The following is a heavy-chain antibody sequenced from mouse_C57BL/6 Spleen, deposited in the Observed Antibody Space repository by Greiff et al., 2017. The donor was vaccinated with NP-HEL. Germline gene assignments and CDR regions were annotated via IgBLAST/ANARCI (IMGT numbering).Heavy chain of an antibody. CDR3: AREGGQLRPFAY. Sequence: QVQLQQSGTELVKPGASVKLSCKASGYTFTSYWMHWVKQRPGQGLEWIGNINPSNGGTNYNEKFKSKATLTVDKSSSTAYMQLSSLTSEDSAVYYCAREGGQLRPFAYWGQGTLVTVSA. D-gene: IGHD3-2*02. CDR2: INPSNGGT. CDR1: GYTFTSYW. V-gene: IGHV1-53*01. J-gene: IGHJ3*01.